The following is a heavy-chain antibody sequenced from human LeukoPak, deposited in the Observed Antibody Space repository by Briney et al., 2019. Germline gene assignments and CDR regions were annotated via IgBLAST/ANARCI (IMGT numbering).Heavy chain of an antibody. CDR3: AKLPVSYSSGWSNFDY. Sequence: GGSLRLSCAASGFTFSSYAMSWVRQAPGKGLEWASGISGSGGSTYYADSVKGRFTISRDNSKNTLYLQMNSLRAEDTAVYYCAKLPVSYSSGWSNFDYWGQGTLVTVSS. CDR2: ISGSGGST. D-gene: IGHD6-19*01. V-gene: IGHV3-23*01. J-gene: IGHJ4*02. CDR1: GFTFSSYA.